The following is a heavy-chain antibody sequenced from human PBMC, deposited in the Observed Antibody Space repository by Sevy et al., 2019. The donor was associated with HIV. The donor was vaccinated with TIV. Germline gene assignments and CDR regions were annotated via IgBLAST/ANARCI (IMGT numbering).Heavy chain of an antibody. D-gene: IGHD2-8*01. Sequence: GGSLRLSCAASGFAFDDYSMSWIRQAPGKGLEWVATLSFACGKINYADSVKGRFTISRANSKNSIYLQMDNLRVDDTALYYCAREGCTRPRDYWGQGTRVTVSS. CDR2: LSFACGKI. CDR1: GFAFDDYS. J-gene: IGHJ4*02. CDR3: AREGCTRPRDY. V-gene: IGHV3-23*01.